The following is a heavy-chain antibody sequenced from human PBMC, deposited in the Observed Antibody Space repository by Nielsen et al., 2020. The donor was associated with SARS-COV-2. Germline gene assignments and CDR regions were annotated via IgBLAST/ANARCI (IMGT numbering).Heavy chain of an antibody. Sequence: WIRQPPGKGLEWIGYIYNSGSTDYNPSLKSRVTISVDKSENQFSLKLTSVSAADTAVYYCARSAVVLPAATYYYYYYHMDVWGKGTMVTVSS. CDR3: ARSAVVLPAATYYYYYYHMDV. V-gene: IGHV4-59*01. D-gene: IGHD2-2*01. CDR2: IYNSGST. J-gene: IGHJ6*03.